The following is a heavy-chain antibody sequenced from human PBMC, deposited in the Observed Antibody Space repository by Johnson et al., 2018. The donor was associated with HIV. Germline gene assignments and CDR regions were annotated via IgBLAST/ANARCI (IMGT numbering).Heavy chain of an antibody. Sequence: VQLVESGGGLVQPGGSLRLSCAASGFIVSGYYMTWVRQGPGKGLEWVSGINWNGGSTGYADSVKGRFTISRDNAKNSLYLQMNSLRAEDTAVYYCATGYSGSPLGDTFDIWGQGTMVTVSS. CDR2: INWNGGST. J-gene: IGHJ3*02. V-gene: IGHV3-20*04. CDR3: ATGYSGSPLGDTFDI. D-gene: IGHD1-26*01. CDR1: GFIVSGYY.